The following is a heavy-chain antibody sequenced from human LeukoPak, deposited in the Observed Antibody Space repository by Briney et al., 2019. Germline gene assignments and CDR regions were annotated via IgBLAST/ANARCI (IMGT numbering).Heavy chain of an antibody. V-gene: IGHV3-7*01. CDR1: GFTFSSYW. CDR2: IKQDGSEK. CDR3: ARSSRSYDFWSVQGLGSYFDG. Sequence: PGGTLRLSCAASGFTFSSYWMSWVRQAPGKGLEWVANIKQDGSEKYYVDSVKGRFTVSRDNAKNSLYLQMNSLRAEDTAVYYCARSSRSYDFWSVQGLGSYFDGWGRSTLVTVPS. J-gene: IGHJ2*01. D-gene: IGHD3-3*01.